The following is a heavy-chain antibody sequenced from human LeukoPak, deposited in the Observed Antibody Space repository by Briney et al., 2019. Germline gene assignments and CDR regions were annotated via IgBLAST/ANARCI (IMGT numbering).Heavy chain of an antibody. CDR3: ARAGPSLAPDNWFDP. Sequence: ASVKVSCKASGYTFTGYYMHWVRQAPGQGLEWMGWINPNSGGTNYAQKFQGRVTMTRDTSISTAYMELSRLRSGDTAVYYCARAGPSLAPDNWFDPWGQGTLVTVSS. CDR1: GYTFTGYY. J-gene: IGHJ5*02. CDR2: INPNSGGT. D-gene: IGHD3-3*02. V-gene: IGHV1-2*02.